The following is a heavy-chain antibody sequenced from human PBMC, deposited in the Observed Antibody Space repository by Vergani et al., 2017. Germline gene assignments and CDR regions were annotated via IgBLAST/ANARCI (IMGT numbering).Heavy chain of an antibody. J-gene: IGHJ4*02. D-gene: IGHD3-22*01. V-gene: IGHV4-30-2*01. Sequence: QLQLQESGSGLVKPSQTLSLTCAVSGGSISSGGYSWSWIRQPPGKGLEWIGYIYHSGSTYYNPSLKSRVTISVDRSKNQFSLKLSSVTAADTAVYYCARDGNYYDSSGYYYVGGFDYWGQGTLVTVSS. CDR3: ARDGNYYDSSGYYYVGGFDY. CDR2: IYHSGST. CDR1: GGSISSGGYS.